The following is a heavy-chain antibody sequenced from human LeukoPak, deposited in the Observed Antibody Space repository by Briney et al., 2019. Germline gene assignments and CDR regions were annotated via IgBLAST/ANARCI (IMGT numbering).Heavy chain of an antibody. V-gene: IGHV3-23*01. J-gene: IGHJ6*03. Sequence: QAGGSLRLSCLASKFTFNNYAMTWVRQAPGKGLEWVSSISGRGDNMDYADSVKGRFTISRDNSENTLYLQMNSLRGEDTAVYYCARDGYSGSYYRLYYFFMDVWGKGTTVTVSS. CDR3: ARDGYSGSYYRLYYFFMDV. CDR2: ISGRGDNM. CDR1: KFTFNNYA. D-gene: IGHD1-26*01.